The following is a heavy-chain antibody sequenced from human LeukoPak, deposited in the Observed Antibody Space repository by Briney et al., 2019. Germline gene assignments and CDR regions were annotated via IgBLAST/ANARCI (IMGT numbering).Heavy chain of an antibody. CDR2: ISGSDPGT. D-gene: IGHD3-3*01. V-gene: IGHV3-23*01. CDR3: ARDGWDYDFWSGPNWFDP. Sequence: GGSLRLSCAASGFMFSKYAMSWARQAPGRRLEWVSAISGSDPGTYYADSVKGRFTISRDNAKNSLYLQMNSLRAEDTAVYYCARDGWDYDFWSGPNWFDPWGQGTLVTVSS. CDR1: GFMFSKYA. J-gene: IGHJ5*02.